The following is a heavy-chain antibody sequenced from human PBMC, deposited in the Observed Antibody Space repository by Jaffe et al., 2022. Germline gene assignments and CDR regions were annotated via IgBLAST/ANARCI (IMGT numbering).Heavy chain of an antibody. Sequence: EVQLVESGGGLVQPGGSLRLSCAASGFTFSNYYMHWVRQAPGKGLEYVSAISFDGSSTFYASSVKGRFTFSRDNSRNTLYLQMGSLRLEDTAVYYCARAPSYYGSAKYYFDYWGQGTLVTVSS. D-gene: IGHD3-10*01. CDR2: ISFDGSST. CDR3: ARAPSYYGSAKYYFDY. J-gene: IGHJ4*02. CDR1: GFTFSNYY. V-gene: IGHV3-64*01.